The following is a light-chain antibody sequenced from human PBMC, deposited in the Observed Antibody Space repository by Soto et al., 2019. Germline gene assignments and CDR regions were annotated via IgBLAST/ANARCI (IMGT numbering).Light chain of an antibody. Sequence: EIVLTQSPATLSLSPGERATLSCRARQSVSNYLAWYQQKPGQAPRLFIYDASNRATGIPARFSGSGSGTDFTLTISSLEPEDFAVYYCLQRSKWPLTFGGGTKVDIK. J-gene: IGKJ4*01. CDR2: DAS. CDR1: QSVSNY. V-gene: IGKV3-11*01. CDR3: LQRSKWPLT.